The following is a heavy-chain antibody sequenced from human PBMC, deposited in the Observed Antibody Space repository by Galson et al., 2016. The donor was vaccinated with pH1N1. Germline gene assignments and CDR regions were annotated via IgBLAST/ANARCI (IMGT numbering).Heavy chain of an antibody. CDR3: ARIGSDDPIYYYYMDV. Sequence: QSGAEVKKPGESLKISCKGSGYSFTSYWIAWVRQMPGKGLEWMGIIYPGDSDTRYSPSFQGQVTISADKSINTAYLEWSSLKASDTAMYYCARIGSDDPIYYYYMDVWGKGTTVTGSS. V-gene: IGHV5-51*01. D-gene: IGHD2-21*01. CDR2: IYPGDSDT. CDR1: GYSFTSYW. J-gene: IGHJ6*03.